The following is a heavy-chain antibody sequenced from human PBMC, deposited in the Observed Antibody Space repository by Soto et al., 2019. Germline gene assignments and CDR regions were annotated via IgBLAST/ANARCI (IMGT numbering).Heavy chain of an antibody. CDR2: ISYDGSNK. V-gene: IGHV3-30-3*01. J-gene: IGHJ4*02. D-gene: IGHD5-12*01. CDR3: ASSRGYSGYDGYFDY. Sequence: QPGGSLRLSCAASGFTFSSYAMHWVRQAPGKGLEWVAVISYDGSNKYYADSVKGRFTISRDNSKNTLYLQMNSLRAEDTAVYYCASSRGYSGYDGYFDYWGQGTLVTVSS. CDR1: GFTFSSYA.